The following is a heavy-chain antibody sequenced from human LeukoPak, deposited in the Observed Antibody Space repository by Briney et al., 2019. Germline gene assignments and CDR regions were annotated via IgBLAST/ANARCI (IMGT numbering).Heavy chain of an antibody. V-gene: IGHV3-23*01. CDR1: GFTFSSNA. D-gene: IGHD5-18*01. CDR2: ISGSGGST. J-gene: IGHJ4*02. Sequence: GGSLRLSCAASGFTFSSNAMSWVRQAPGKGLEWVSAISGSGGSTYYADSVKGRFTISRDNSKNTLSLQMNSLRVDDTAVYYCVRWKQLWTPWDSWGQGTLVTVSS. CDR3: VRWKQLWTPWDS.